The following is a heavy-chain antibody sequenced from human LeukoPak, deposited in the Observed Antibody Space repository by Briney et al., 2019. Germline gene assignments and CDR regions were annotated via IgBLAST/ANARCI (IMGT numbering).Heavy chain of an antibody. Sequence: GRSLRLSCAASGFTVSSNYMSWVRQAPGKGLEWISVIYTGGSTYYADSVKGRFTISRDNSKNTLYLQMNSLRAEDTAVYYCARVGSGYYYSSPDGMDVWGQGTTVTVSS. J-gene: IGHJ6*02. V-gene: IGHV3-53*01. D-gene: IGHD3-22*01. CDR1: GFTVSSNY. CDR3: ARVGSGYYYSSPDGMDV. CDR2: IYTGGST.